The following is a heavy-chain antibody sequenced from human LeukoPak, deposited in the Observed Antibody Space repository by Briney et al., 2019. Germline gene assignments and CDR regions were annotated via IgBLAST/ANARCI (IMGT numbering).Heavy chain of an antibody. CDR1: GYSFTSYW. Sequence: KPGESLKISCKGSGYSFTSYWIGWVRQMPGKGLEWMGIIYPGDSDTRYSPSFQGQVTISADKSISTAHLQWSSLKASDTALYYCARLPCTGGSCSKTFDYWGQGTLVTVYS. J-gene: IGHJ4*02. CDR2: IYPGDSDT. D-gene: IGHD2-15*01. V-gene: IGHV5-51*01. CDR3: ARLPCTGGSCSKTFDY.